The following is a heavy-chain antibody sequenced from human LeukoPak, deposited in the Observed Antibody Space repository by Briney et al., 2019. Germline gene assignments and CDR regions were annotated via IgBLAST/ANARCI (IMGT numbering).Heavy chain of an antibody. CDR2: IGPSGSDR. J-gene: IGHJ4*02. Sequence: KPGRSLRLSCTASGLTFSTSGFNWVRQAPRDGLELVASIGPSGSDRYHANSIKGRFTISRDNANNFLYLQMNSLSAEDTAVYYCATETNGRHYDYWGQGTLLTVSS. CDR3: ATETNGRHYDY. CDR1: GLTFSTSG. V-gene: IGHV3-21*06. D-gene: IGHD1-14*01.